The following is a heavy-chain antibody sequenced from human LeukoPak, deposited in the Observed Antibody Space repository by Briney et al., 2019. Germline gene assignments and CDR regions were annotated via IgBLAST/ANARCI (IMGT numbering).Heavy chain of an antibody. Sequence: GGSLRLSCAASGFTFSSYGMHWVRQAPGKGLEWVAVIWYDGSNKYYADSMKGRFTISRDNSKNTLYLQMNSLRAEDTAVYYCARDSGNGDIDYWGQGTLVTVSS. CDR1: GFTFSSYG. CDR3: ARDSGNGDIDY. D-gene: IGHD4-17*01. CDR2: IWYDGSNK. J-gene: IGHJ4*02. V-gene: IGHV3-33*01.